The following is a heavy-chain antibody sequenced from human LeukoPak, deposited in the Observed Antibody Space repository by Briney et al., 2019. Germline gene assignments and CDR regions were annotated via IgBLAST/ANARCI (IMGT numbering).Heavy chain of an antibody. CDR1: GFSFNTYG. Sequence: GGSLRLSCAASGFSFNTYGAHWIRQAPGKGLDWVAAISYDGKNKYYADSVKGRFTISRDTSKNTLDLQMNSLRVADTALYYCAKDNPLLQYYYDSSGFDYWGQGTLVTVSS. J-gene: IGHJ4*02. D-gene: IGHD3-22*01. CDR3: AKDNPLLQYYYDSSGFDY. CDR2: ISYDGKNK. V-gene: IGHV3-30*18.